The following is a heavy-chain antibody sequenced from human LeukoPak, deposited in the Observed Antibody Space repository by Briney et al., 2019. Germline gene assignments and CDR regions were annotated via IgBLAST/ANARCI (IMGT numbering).Heavy chain of an antibody. J-gene: IGHJ4*02. CDR2: VNLQGST. Sequence: KPSGTLSLTCGVSGGSITSTNYWTWVRQPPGKGLEWIGEVNLQGSTNYNPSLMGQVAISVDMSENHIPLQLTSVTAADTAVYYCAREGGPYRPLDYSGQGTLVTVSS. V-gene: IGHV4-4*02. CDR3: AREGGPYRPLDY. CDR1: GGSITSTNY.